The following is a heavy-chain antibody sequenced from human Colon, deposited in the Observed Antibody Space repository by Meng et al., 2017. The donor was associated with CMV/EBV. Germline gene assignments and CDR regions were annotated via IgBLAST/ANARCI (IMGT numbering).Heavy chain of an antibody. CDR3: ARHNGGTYRFDC. J-gene: IGHJ4*02. V-gene: IGHV6-1*01. CDR1: GDSVSSNSVA. D-gene: IGHD1-26*01. Sequence: QVQLQQSGPGLVKPSQPLPLTCVISGDSVSSNSVAWAWIRQSPSRGLEWLGRTYYRSKWYNDYAMFVKSRITISQDTSKNQFSLQLNSVTPEDTAVYYCARHNGGTYRFDCWDQGTLVTVSS. CDR2: TYYRSKWYN.